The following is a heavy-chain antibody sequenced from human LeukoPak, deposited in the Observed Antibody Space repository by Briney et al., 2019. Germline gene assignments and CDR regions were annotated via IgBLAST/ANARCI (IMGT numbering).Heavy chain of an antibody. J-gene: IGHJ5*02. CDR3: ARDLGGYSYGGFDP. Sequence: SETLSLTCAVYGGSFSGYYWSWIRQPPGKGLEWIGEINHSGSTNYNPSLKSRVTISVDTSKNQFSLKLSSVTAADTAVYYCARDLGGYSYGGFDPWGQGTLVTVSS. V-gene: IGHV4-34*01. D-gene: IGHD5-18*01. CDR2: INHSGST. CDR1: GGSFSGYY.